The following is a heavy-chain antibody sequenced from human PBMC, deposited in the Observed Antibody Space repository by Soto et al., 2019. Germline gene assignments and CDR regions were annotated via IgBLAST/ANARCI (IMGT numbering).Heavy chain of an antibody. V-gene: IGHV1-46*01. CDR1: GDTFTSYY. CDR3: ARSSGGNFGIIIEGSNWFDP. CDR2: INPHGGST. D-gene: IGHD3-3*01. Sequence: ASVKVSCKAPGDTFTSYYLNWVRQAPGQGLELMGVINPHGGSTKYAQKFQGRITMTRDTSRSTVYMELGSLRSDDTAIYYCARSSGGNFGIIIEGSNWFDPWGQGTLVTVS. J-gene: IGHJ5*02.